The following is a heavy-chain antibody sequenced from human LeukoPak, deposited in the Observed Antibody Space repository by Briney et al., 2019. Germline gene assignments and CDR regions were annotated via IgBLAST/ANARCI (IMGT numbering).Heavy chain of an antibody. CDR3: ARIGPILGAAWVDY. CDR1: GYSISSNHW. CDR2: IFYAGST. V-gene: IGHV4-28*01. J-gene: IGHJ4*02. Sequence: PSDTLSLTCAVSGYSISSNHWWGWIRQPPGKGLEWIGYIFYAGSTYYNPSLKSRVTMSVDTSKNQFSLRLSSVPAVDTAVYYCARIGPILGAAWVDYWGQETLVPVSS. D-gene: IGHD3-3*02.